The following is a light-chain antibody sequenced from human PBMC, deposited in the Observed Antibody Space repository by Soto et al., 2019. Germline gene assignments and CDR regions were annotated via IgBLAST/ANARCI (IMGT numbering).Light chain of an antibody. CDR2: GAS. CDR1: QGISSF. J-gene: IGKJ3*01. V-gene: IGKV1-9*01. Sequence: IQLTQSPSSLSASVGDRVTITCRASQGISSFLAWYQQKPGRAPKLLIYGASTLQSGVPSRFSGSGSGTDFTLNISSLQHEDFATYYCQQLNSFPIAFGPGTKVEIQ. CDR3: QQLNSFPIA.